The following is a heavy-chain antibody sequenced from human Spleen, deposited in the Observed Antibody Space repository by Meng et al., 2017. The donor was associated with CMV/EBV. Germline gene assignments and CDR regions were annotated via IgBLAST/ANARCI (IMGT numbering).Heavy chain of an antibody. Sequence: ASVKVSCKASGYIFTGYYIHWVRQAPGQGLEWMGWVTPDSGGTNYAQKFQGRVTMTKNTSISTAYMELSRLRSDDTAVYYCARRYCSSTSCFLNDDAFDYWGQGTLVTVSS. V-gene: IGHV1-2*02. CDR1: GYIFTGYY. D-gene: IGHD2-2*01. CDR2: VTPDSGGT. CDR3: ARRYCSSTSCFLNDDAFDY. J-gene: IGHJ4*02.